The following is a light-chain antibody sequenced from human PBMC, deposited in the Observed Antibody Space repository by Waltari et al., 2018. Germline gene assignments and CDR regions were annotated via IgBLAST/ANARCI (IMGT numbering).Light chain of an antibody. V-gene: IGLV2-8*01. CDR3: SSYAGSSTFNVL. J-gene: IGLJ2*01. CDR2: EVT. Sequence: QSALTQPPSASGSPGQSVPISCTGTSRHVGGSTYVSWYQQHPGNAPKLVISEVTKRPSGVPDRFSGSKSGNTASLTVSGLQAEDEADYHCSSYAGSSTFNVLFGGGTKLTVL. CDR1: SRHVGGSTY.